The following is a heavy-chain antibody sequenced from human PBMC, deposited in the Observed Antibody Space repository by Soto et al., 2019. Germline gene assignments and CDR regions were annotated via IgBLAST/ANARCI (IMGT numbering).Heavy chain of an antibody. CDR1: GYTFTSYY. J-gene: IGHJ6*02. CDR2: INPSGGST. D-gene: IGHD3-22*01. V-gene: IGHV1-46*01. CDR3: ARDGNYYDSSGRIGPYYGMDV. Sequence: GASVKFYCKASGYTFTSYYTHLVRQAPGQGLDWMGIINPSGGSTSYAQKFQGRVTMTRDTSTSTVYMELSSLRSEDTAVYYCARDGNYYDSSGRIGPYYGMDVWGQGTTVTVSS.